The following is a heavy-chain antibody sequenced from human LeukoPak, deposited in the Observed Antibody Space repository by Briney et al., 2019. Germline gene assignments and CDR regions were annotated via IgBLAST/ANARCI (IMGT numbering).Heavy chain of an antibody. CDR3: ARKLLDY. CDR1: GFTFSSYE. Sequence: QPGGXLRLSCAASGFTFSSYEMNWVRQAQGKGLEWVSYIISSGTTIYYADSVKGRFTLSRDNAKNSLYLQMNSLRAEDTAVYYCARKLLDYWGQGTLVTVSS. V-gene: IGHV3-48*03. J-gene: IGHJ4*02. CDR2: IISSGTTI.